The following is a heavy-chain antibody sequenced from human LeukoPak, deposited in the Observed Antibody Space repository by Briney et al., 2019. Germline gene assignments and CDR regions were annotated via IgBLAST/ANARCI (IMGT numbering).Heavy chain of an antibody. V-gene: IGHV3-74*01. CDR2: ISSDGSVT. CDR3: ASYYYDSSGYFDC. J-gene: IGHJ4*02. CDR1: GFPFSRDS. Sequence: PGGSLRLSCAASGFPFSRDSMHWVRQSPGKGLVWLSRISSDGSVTNYADSVKGRFTISRDNAKNSLYLQMNSLRAEDTAVYYCASYYYDSSGYFDCWGQGTLVTVSS. D-gene: IGHD3-22*01.